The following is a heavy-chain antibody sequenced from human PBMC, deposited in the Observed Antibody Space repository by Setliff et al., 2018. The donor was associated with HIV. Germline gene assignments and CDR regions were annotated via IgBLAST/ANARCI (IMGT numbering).Heavy chain of an antibody. Sequence: SETLSLTCSVYGASISNSNSYWGWIRQPPGKRLEWLGSIYDSGSTSYNPSLSSRLTISVDTSKNRVSLKLTSVTAADTAVYYCARTSILYSSSWYVSKNWFDPWGQGTLVTVSS. CDR3: ARTSILYSSSWYVSKNWFDP. V-gene: IGHV4-39*07. CDR2: IYDSGST. J-gene: IGHJ5*02. CDR1: GASISNSNSY. D-gene: IGHD6-13*01.